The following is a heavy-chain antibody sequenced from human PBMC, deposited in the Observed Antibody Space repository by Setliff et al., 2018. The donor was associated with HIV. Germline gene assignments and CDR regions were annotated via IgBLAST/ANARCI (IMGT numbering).Heavy chain of an antibody. CDR2: VNYRGTT. Sequence: SETLSLTCTVSGGSISRGGFYWSWICHHPGKGLEWIRYVNYRGTTYYNPSLKSRAAILVDTSTNQFSLNVRSVTVADTAVYYCSRTTVVAVPASNYYFDPWGQGTLVTVSS. CDR1: GGSISRGGFY. V-gene: IGHV4-31*03. J-gene: IGHJ4*02. D-gene: IGHD2-2*01. CDR3: SRTTVVAVPASNYYFDP.